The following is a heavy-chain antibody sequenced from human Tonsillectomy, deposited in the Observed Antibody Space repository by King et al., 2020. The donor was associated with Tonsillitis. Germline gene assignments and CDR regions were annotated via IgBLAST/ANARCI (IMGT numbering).Heavy chain of an antibody. Sequence: VQLVESGGGVVQPGRSLRLSCAASGFTFSSYAMHWVRQAPGRGLDWVAGISYYGSSKYYADSVKGRFTISRDNSKNTLYLQMNSLRVEDTAVYYGARVASDTAMVDYWGQGTLVTVSS. J-gene: IGHJ4*02. CDR3: ARVASDTAMVDY. CDR1: GFTFSSYA. V-gene: IGHV3-30-3*01. CDR2: ISYYGSSK. D-gene: IGHD5-18*01.